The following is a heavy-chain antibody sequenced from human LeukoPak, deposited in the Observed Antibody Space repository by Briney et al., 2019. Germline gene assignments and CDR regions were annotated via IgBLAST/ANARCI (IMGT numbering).Heavy chain of an antibody. Sequence: GGSLRLSCAASGFTFSNAWMSWVRQAPGKGLEWVGRIKSKTDGGTTDYAAPVKGRFTISRDDSKNTLYLQINSLKTEDTAVYYCTTTPYYYGSGSHARWGQGTLVTVSS. V-gene: IGHV3-15*01. D-gene: IGHD3-10*01. CDR2: IKSKTDGGTT. J-gene: IGHJ4*02. CDR1: GFTFSNAW. CDR3: TTTPYYYGSGSHAR.